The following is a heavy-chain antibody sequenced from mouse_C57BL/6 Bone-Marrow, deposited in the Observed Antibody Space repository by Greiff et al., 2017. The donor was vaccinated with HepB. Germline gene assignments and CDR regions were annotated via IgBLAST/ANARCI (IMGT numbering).Heavy chain of an antibody. D-gene: IGHD2-4*01. J-gene: IGHJ3*01. CDR1: GYTFTSYG. CDR2: IYPRSGNT. Sequence: VQLQESGAELARPGASVKLSCKASGYTFTSYGISWVKQRTGQGLEWIGEIYPRSGNTYYNEKFKGKATLTADKSSSTAYMELRSLTSEDSAVYFCARYDYDYDDAWFAYWGQGTLVTVSA. CDR3: ARYDYDYDDAWFAY. V-gene: IGHV1-81*01.